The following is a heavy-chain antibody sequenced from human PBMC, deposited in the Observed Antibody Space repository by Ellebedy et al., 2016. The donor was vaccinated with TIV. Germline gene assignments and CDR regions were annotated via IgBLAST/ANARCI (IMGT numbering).Heavy chain of an antibody. Sequence: GGSLRLXXAASGFTFSSYGMHWVRQAPGKGLEWVAVISYDGSNKYYADSVKGRFTISRDNSKNTLYLQMNSLRAEDTAVYYCAKVQVLRYFDWLPGDWGQGTLVTVSS. D-gene: IGHD3-9*01. CDR1: GFTFSSYG. CDR2: ISYDGSNK. CDR3: AKVQVLRYFDWLPGD. V-gene: IGHV3-30*18. J-gene: IGHJ4*02.